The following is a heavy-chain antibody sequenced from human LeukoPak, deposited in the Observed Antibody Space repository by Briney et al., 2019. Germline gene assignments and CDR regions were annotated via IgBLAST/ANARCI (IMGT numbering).Heavy chain of an antibody. V-gene: IGHV3-49*04. D-gene: IGHD1-1*01. J-gene: IGHJ4*02. CDR1: GFTFGDYA. CDR3: TRMFSGIIYYFDY. CDR2: IRSKAYGGTT. Sequence: QPGGSLRLSCTASGFTFGDYAMSWVRQAPGKGLEWVGFIRSKAYGGTTEYAASVKGRFTISRDDSKSIAYLQMNSLKTEDTAVYYCTRMFSGIIYYFDYWGQGTLVTVSS.